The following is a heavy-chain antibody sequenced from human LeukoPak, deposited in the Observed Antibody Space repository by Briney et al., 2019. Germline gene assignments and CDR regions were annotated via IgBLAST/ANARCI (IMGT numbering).Heavy chain of an antibody. D-gene: IGHD3-22*01. V-gene: IGHV3-74*01. CDR2: INSDGRTT. Sequence: SCKVSGYTLTELSMHWVRQAPGKGLVWVSRINSDGRTTTYADSVKGRFTISRDNAKNTLYLQMNSLRAEDTAVYYCAMIKEGWGQGTLVTVSS. J-gene: IGHJ4*02. CDR1: GYTLTELS. CDR3: AMIKEG.